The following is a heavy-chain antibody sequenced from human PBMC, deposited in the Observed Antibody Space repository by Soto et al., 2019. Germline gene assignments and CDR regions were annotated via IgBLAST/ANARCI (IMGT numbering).Heavy chain of an antibody. J-gene: IGHJ6*02. V-gene: IGHV1-18*01. Sequence: ASVKVSCMASGNSFTRYGIGWARQAPGQGLERMGWINAYNCNTNYAQNLQGRLTLTTDTSTTTAYMELRSLRSNDTAIYFCAMVDVYVTPSPQDVWGQGTTVTVSS. D-gene: IGHD3-16*01. CDR1: GNSFTRYG. CDR2: INAYNCNT. CDR3: AMVDVYVTPSPQDV.